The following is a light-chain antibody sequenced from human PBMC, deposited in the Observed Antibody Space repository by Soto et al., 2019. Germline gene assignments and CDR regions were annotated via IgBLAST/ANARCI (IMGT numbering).Light chain of an antibody. CDR2: DAS. Sequence: AIQLTQSPSSLSASVGDRVTITCRASQGISSALAWYQQKPEKAPKLLIYDASSLESGVPSRFSGSGSGTDFTLTISRLQPEDFATYYCQQFKSYPYSFGQGTKLEIK. CDR3: QQFKSYPYS. V-gene: IGKV1-13*02. CDR1: QGISSA. J-gene: IGKJ2*03.